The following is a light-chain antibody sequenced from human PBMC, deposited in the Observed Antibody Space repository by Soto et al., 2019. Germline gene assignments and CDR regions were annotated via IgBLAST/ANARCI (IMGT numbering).Light chain of an antibody. J-gene: IGKJ5*01. V-gene: IGKV3-11*01. CDR3: QHRSKWPIA. Sequence: EIAFTQSSSTLSLSPGDRATLSCRASQSVSSYLAWYQQKPGQAPRLLIYDASKRATGIPARFSGSGSGTDFTLTISSLEPEDFAVYYCQHRSKWPIAFGQGTRLEIK. CDR1: QSVSSY. CDR2: DAS.